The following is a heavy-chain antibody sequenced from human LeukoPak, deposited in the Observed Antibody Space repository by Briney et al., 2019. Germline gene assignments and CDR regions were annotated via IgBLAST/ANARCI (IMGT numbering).Heavy chain of an antibody. D-gene: IGHD2-15*01. CDR1: GYTFTGYY. CDR3: ATDTCSGGSCYAFDY. V-gene: IGHV1-2*02. CDR2: INPNSGGT. Sequence: ASVKVSCKASGYTFTGYYMHWVRQAPGQGLEWMGWINPNSGGTNYAQKFQGRATMTRDTSISTAYMELSRLRSDDTAVYYCATDTCSGGSCYAFDYWGQGTLVTVSS. J-gene: IGHJ4*02.